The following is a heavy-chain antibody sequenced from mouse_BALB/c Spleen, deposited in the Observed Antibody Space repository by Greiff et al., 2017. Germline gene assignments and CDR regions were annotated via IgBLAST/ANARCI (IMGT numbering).Heavy chain of an antibody. V-gene: IGHV5-17*02. CDR3: ARRGSGYYYAMDY. CDR1: GFTFSSFG. J-gene: IGHJ4*01. Sequence: EVKLMESGGGLVQPGGSRKLSCAASGFTFSSFGMHWVRQAPEKGLEWVAYISSGSSTIYYADTVKGRFTISRDNPKNTLFLQMTSLRSEDTAMYYCARRGSGYYYAMDYWGQGTSVTVSS. D-gene: IGHD1-1*01. CDR2: ISSGSSTI.